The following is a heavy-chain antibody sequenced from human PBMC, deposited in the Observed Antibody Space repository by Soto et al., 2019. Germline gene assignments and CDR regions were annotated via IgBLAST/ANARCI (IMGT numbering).Heavy chain of an antibody. D-gene: IGHD6-19*01. CDR1: GGSFSGYY. CDR2: INHKGST. CDR3: ARSGLARSGWLMDEN. Sequence: PSETLSLTCAVYGGSFSGYYWSWIRQPPGKGLEWIGEINHKGSTNYNPSLKSRVTISVDTSKNQFSLNLNSVTAADTAVYYCARSGLARSGWLMDENWGKGTPVTSPQ. V-gene: IGHV4-34*01. J-gene: IGHJ4*02.